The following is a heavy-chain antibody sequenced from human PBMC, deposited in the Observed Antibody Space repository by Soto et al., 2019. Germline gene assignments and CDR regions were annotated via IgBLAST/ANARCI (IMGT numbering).Heavy chain of an antibody. CDR3: AKGGQQHRPKFYFDS. Sequence: DVQLLESGGGLVQPGGSLRLSCAASGFTFSTYAMSWVRQAPGKGLEWVSGISGSGTTAFYPDSVKGRFTISRDNSKNTLFMQMNGLRAEDSAVYFCAKGGQQHRPKFYFDSWGQGILVTVSS. CDR1: GFTFSTYA. D-gene: IGHD6-13*01. J-gene: IGHJ4*02. CDR2: ISGSGTTA. V-gene: IGHV3-23*01.